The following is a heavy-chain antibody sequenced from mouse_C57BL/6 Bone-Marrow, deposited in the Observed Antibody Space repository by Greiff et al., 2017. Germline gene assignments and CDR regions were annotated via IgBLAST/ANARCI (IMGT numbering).Heavy chain of an antibody. CDR3: ARNAPCYYGNYGAWFAY. Sequence: QVQLKESGAELVKPGASVKLSCKASGYTFTSYWMHWVKQRPGQGLEWIGMIHPNSGSTNYNEKFKSKATLTVDKSSSTAYMQLSSLTSEDSAVYYCARNAPCYYGNYGAWFAYWGQGTLVTVSA. V-gene: IGHV1-64*01. CDR2: IHPNSGST. D-gene: IGHD2-1*01. J-gene: IGHJ3*01. CDR1: GYTFTSYW.